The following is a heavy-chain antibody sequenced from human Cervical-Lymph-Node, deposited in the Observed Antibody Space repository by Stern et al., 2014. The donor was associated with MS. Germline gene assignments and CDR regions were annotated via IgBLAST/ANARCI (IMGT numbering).Heavy chain of an antibody. V-gene: IGHV3-21*01. CDR2: IRKTGNDM. CDR3: ARGHAMDV. Sequence: EVQLVESGGGLVKPGGSLRLSCAASGFTFSTYSMNWVRQAPGQGLECVSFIRKTGNDMFYADSVKGRFTISRDNAKESLYLQMDSLRVEDTAVYYCARGHAMDVWGQGTTVTVSS. CDR1: GFTFSTYS. J-gene: IGHJ6*02.